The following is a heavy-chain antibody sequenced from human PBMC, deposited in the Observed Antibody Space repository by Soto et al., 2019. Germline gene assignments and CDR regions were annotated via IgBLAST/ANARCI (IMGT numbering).Heavy chain of an antibody. CDR3: ARGSPLYSSGPPPRTGYYGMDV. J-gene: IGHJ6*02. CDR1: GFTFSSYA. V-gene: IGHV3-30-3*01. Sequence: QVQLVESGGGVVQPGRSLRLSCAASGFTFSSYAMHWVRQAPGKWLEWVAGISYDGSNKYYADSVKGRFTISRDNSKNTRYQQMNSLRAEDTAVYYCARGSPLYSSGPPPRTGYYGMDVWGQGTTVTVSS. D-gene: IGHD6-19*01. CDR2: ISYDGSNK.